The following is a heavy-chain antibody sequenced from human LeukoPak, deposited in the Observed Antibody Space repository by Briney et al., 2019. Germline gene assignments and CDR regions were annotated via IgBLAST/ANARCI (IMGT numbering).Heavy chain of an antibody. CDR3: ARGVPYDSWSGPHYSDY. CDR2: IRHDGSEK. Sequence: GGSLRLSCAASGFTFSSYWMSWVRQAPGKGLEWVANIRHDGSEKYYVDSVKGRFTISRDSAKNSLYLQMNSLRAEDTAVYYCARGVPYDSWSGPHYSDYWGQGTLVTVSS. CDR1: GFTFSSYW. D-gene: IGHD3-3*01. J-gene: IGHJ4*02. V-gene: IGHV3-7*01.